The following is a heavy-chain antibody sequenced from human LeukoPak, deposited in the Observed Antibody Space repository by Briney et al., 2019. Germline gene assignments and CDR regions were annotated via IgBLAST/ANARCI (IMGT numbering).Heavy chain of an antibody. CDR1: GGSISSGDYY. CDR3: ARTYLYDILIWFDP. V-gene: IGHV4-30-4*01. D-gene: IGHD3-9*01. Sequence: PSETLSLTCTVSGGSISSGDYYWSWIRQPPGKGLEWIGYIYYSGSTYYNPSLKSRVTISVDTSKNQFSLKLSSVTAADTAVYYCARTYLYDILIWFDPWGQGTLVTVSS. CDR2: IYYSGST. J-gene: IGHJ5*02.